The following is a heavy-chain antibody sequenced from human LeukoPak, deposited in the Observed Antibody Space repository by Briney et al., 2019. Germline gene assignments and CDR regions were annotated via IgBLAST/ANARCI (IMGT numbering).Heavy chain of an antibody. CDR3: ARGGSRDGYNYPFFDY. Sequence: PGGSLRLSCAASGFSVSGNYMSWVRQAPGKGLEWVSVIYSGESTYYADSVKGRFTISRHISKNTLYLQMNSLRAEDTAVYYCARGGSRDGYNYPFFDYWGQGTLVIVSS. D-gene: IGHD5-24*01. CDR1: GFSVSGNY. J-gene: IGHJ4*02. CDR2: IYSGEST. V-gene: IGHV3-53*04.